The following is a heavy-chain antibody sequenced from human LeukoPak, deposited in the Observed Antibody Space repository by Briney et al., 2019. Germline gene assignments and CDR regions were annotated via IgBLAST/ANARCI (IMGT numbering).Heavy chain of an antibody. CDR2: IYTSGST. J-gene: IGHJ5*02. V-gene: IGHV4-4*07. Sequence: SETLSLTCTVSGGSISSYYWSWIRQPAGKGLEWIGRIYTSGSTNYNPSLKSRVTMSVDTSKNQFSLKLSSVTAADTAVYYCARTEGSSWYGWFDPWGQGTLVTVSS. D-gene: IGHD6-13*01. CDR3: ARTEGSSWYGWFDP. CDR1: GGSISSYY.